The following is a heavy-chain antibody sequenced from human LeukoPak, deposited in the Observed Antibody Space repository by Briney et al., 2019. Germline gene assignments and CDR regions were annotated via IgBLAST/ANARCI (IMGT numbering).Heavy chain of an antibody. J-gene: IGHJ6*03. V-gene: IGHV1-18*01. CDR1: GYTFTSYG. Sequence: ASVKVSCKASGYTFTSYGISWVRQAPGQGLEWMGWISAYNGNTNYAQKLQGRVTMTTDTSTSTAYMELRSLRSDDTAVYYCARGGYYGSGSYYPHYYYYYMDVWGKGTTVTISS. CDR3: ARGGYYGSGSYYPHYYYYYMDV. CDR2: ISAYNGNT. D-gene: IGHD3-10*01.